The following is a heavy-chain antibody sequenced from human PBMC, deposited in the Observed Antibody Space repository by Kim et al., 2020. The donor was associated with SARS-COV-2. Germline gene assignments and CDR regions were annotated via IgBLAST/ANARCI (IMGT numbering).Heavy chain of an antibody. V-gene: IGHV1-46*01. CDR1: GYTFISFY. J-gene: IGHJ6*02. D-gene: IGHD3-3*01. Sequence: ASVKVSCKASGYTFISFYIHWVRQAPGQGLEWMGIINPSGGDTNYAQNFQGRVTMTRDTDTSTVYMELSRLTSEDTAVYYCARDNRATIFGGVVIPNQPRGVDVWGQGTTVSVSS. CDR3: ARDNRATIFGGVVIPNQPRGVDV. CDR2: INPSGGDT.